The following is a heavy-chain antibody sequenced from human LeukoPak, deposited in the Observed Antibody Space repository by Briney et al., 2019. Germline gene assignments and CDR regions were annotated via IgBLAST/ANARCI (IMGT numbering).Heavy chain of an antibody. CDR1: GVTFSSSA. V-gene: IGHV3-48*01. CDR2: ISSGATTI. D-gene: IGHD2-15*01. CDR3: ARDGGSFFPLDC. Sequence: GGSLRLSCAASGVTFSSSAMNWVRQAPGKGLEWVSSISSGATTIYYADSVKGRFTVSRDNAKNSLYLQMRSLRADDTAVYYCARDGGSFFPLDCWGQGTLVTVSS. J-gene: IGHJ4*02.